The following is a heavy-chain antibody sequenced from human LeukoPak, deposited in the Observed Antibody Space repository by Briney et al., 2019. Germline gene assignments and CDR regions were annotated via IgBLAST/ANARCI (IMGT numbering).Heavy chain of an antibody. CDR2: INPNSGGT. CDR1: GYTFTGYY. Sequence: GASVKVSCKASGYTFTGYYMHWVRQAPGQGLEWMGWINPNSGGTNYAQKFQGRVTMTRDTSISTAYMELSRLRSDDTAVYYCAREVRYCSGGSCYPSRTLYFDYWGQGTLVTVSS. D-gene: IGHD2-15*01. V-gene: IGHV1-2*02. J-gene: IGHJ4*02. CDR3: AREVRYCSGGSCYPSRTLYFDY.